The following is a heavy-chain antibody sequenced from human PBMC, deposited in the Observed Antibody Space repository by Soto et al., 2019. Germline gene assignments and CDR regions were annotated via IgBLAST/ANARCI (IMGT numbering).Heavy chain of an antibody. Sequence: QVQLQESGPGLVKPSQTLSLTCTVSGGSIGSGDYKWSWIRQPPGKGLEWIGYIYYSGYNYNNPSLKSRVTMSVDTSKNLFSLKLSSVTAADTAVYYCARSDNYVPFEYWGQGTLVTVSS. CDR3: ARSDNYVPFEY. V-gene: IGHV4-30-4*01. CDR2: IYYSGYN. D-gene: IGHD4-4*01. CDR1: GGSIGSGDYK. J-gene: IGHJ4*02.